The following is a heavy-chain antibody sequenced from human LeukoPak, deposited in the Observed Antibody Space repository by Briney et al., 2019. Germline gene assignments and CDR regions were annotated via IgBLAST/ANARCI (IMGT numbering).Heavy chain of an antibody. D-gene: IGHD2-15*01. CDR2: ISAYNGNT. J-gene: IGHJ5*02. CDR1: GGTFSSYG. CDR3: ARDILVLLAAIGNNWFDP. V-gene: IGHV1-18*01. Sequence: GASVKVSCKASGGTFSSYGISWVRQTPGQGLEWMGWISAYNGNTNYAQKLQGRVTMTTDTSTSTAYMELRSLRSDDTAVYYCARDILVLLAAIGNNWFDPWGQGTLVTVSS.